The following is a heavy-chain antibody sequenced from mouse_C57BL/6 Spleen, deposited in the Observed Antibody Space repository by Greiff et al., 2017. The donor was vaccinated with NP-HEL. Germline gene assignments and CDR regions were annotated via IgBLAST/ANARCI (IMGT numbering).Heavy chain of an antibody. CDR2: ISDGGSYT. J-gene: IGHJ3*01. CDR3: ARVEGYYAWFAY. CDR1: GFTFSSYA. D-gene: IGHD2-3*01. V-gene: IGHV5-4*01. Sequence: EVQRVESGGGLVKPGGSLKLSCAASGFTFSSYAMSWVRQTPEPRLEWVATISDGGSYTYFPDNVKGRFTISRDNAKNNLYLQMSHLKSEDTAMYYCARVEGYYAWFAYWGQGTLVTVSA.